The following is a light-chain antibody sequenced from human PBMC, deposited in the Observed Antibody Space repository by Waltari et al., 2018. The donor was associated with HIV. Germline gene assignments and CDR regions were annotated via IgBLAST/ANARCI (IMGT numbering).Light chain of an antibody. Sequence: QSVLSQPPSASGTPGQRVHIPCSGGTAKRARNTVNCYRQLPGPAPKHRSYSNNQRPSGVPDRFSGSKSGTSASLDISGLQSEDEADYYCATWDDRMNGVVFGGGTKLTVL. V-gene: IGLV1-44*01. CDR3: ATWDDRMNGVV. CDR1: TAKRARNT. CDR2: SNN. J-gene: IGLJ2*01.